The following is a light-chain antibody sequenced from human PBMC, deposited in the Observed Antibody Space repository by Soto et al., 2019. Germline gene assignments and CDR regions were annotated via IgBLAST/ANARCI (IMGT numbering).Light chain of an antibody. Sequence: EIVLTQSPATLSLSPGERATLSCRASQSVSSYLAWYQQKPGQAPRLLIYGASSRATGIPDRFSGSGSGTDFTLTISRLEPEDFAVYYCQHYGSSPETFGQGTRWIS. CDR1: QSVSSY. CDR3: QHYGSSPET. J-gene: IGKJ1*01. V-gene: IGKV3-20*01. CDR2: GAS.